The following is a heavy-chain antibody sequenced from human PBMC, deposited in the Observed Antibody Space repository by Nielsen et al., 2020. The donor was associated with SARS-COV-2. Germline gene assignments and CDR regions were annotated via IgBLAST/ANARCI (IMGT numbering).Heavy chain of an antibody. V-gene: IGHV1-18*01. CDR3: ANSFHDYGDWFDS. CDR1: GYTFTSYA. CDR2: ISVLKGET. J-gene: IGHJ5*01. Sequence: ASVKVSCKASGYTFTSYAMNWVRQAPGQGLEWMGLISVLKGETNYAQKFRGRVSMTTDTSTNTAYMELGSLRSDDTAMYYCANSFHDYGDWFDSRGQGTLVTVSS. D-gene: IGHD4-17*01.